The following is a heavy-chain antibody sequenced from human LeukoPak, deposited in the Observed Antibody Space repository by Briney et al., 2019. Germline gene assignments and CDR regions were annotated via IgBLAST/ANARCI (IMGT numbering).Heavy chain of an antibody. J-gene: IGHJ4*02. Sequence: PSETLSLTCTVSGGSISSDYWSWIRQPPGKGLEWIGYIYYSGSTNYNPSLKSRVTISVDTSKNQFSLKLSSVTAADTAVYYCARNMRLGYSYGYPYCDYWGQGTLVTVSS. D-gene: IGHD5-18*01. CDR2: IYYSGST. V-gene: IGHV4-59*08. CDR3: ARNMRLGYSYGYPYCDY. CDR1: GGSISSDY.